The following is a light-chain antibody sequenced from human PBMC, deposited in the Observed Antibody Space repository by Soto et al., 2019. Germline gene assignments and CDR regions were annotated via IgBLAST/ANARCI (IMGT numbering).Light chain of an antibody. CDR1: SSDVGAYNY. CDR3: SSYAGSNNPWV. J-gene: IGLJ3*02. V-gene: IGLV2-8*01. Sequence: QSVLTQPPSASGSPGQSVTISCTGTSSDVGAYNYVCWYQQHPGKAPKLIISEVTKRPSGVPDRFSGSKSGNTASLTVTGLQAEDEADYYCSSYAGSNNPWVFGGGTKLTV. CDR2: EVT.